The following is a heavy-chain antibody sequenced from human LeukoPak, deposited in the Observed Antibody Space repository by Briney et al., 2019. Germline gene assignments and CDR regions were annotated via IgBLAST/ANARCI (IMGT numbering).Heavy chain of an antibody. J-gene: IGHJ4*02. CDR3: ARRERLAAAGTGLDY. V-gene: IGHV4-39*01. Sequence: SETLSLTCTVSGGSISSSSYYWGWIRQPPGKGLEWIGSIYYSGSTYYNPSLKSRVTISVDTSKNQFSLKLSSVTAADTAVYYCARRERLAAAGTGLDYWGQGTLVTVSS. CDR1: GGSISSSSYY. D-gene: IGHD6-13*01. CDR2: IYYSGST.